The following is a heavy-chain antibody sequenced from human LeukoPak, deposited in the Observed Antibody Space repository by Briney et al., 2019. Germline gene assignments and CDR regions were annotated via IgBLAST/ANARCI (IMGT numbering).Heavy chain of an antibody. CDR1: GGSISSSSYY. CDR2: IYYSGST. CDR3: ARVRGYSSSLGNNWFDP. V-gene: IGHV4-39*07. J-gene: IGHJ5*02. Sequence: SETLSLTCTVSGGSISSSSYYWGWVRQPPGKGLEWIGIIYYSGSTYYNPSLKSRVTISVDTSKNQFSLKLSSVTAADTAVYYCARVRGYSSSLGNNWFDPWGQGTLVTVSS. D-gene: IGHD5-18*01.